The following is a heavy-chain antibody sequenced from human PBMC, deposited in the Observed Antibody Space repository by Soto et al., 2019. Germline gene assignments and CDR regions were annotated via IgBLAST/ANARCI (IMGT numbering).Heavy chain of an antibody. CDR1: GFTFSGSA. Sequence: PGGSLRLSCAASGFTFSGSAMHWVRQASGKGLEWVGRIRSKANSYATAYAASVKGRFTISRDDSKNTAYLQMNSLKTEDTAVYYCTRPIVVVTGGDYGMDVWGQGTTVTVSS. J-gene: IGHJ6*02. D-gene: IGHD3-22*01. V-gene: IGHV3-73*01. CDR2: IRSKANSYAT. CDR3: TRPIVVVTGGDYGMDV.